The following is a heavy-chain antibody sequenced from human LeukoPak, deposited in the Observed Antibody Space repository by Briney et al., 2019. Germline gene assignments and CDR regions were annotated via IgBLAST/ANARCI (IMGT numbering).Heavy chain of an antibody. CDR3: AKAPVTSCRGAYCYPFDP. Sequence: GGSLRLSCAASGFTLSTDAMSWVRQTPAKGLEWVAATSSSDAGTYHAASLRGRVTISRDNSKNTLYLQMSTLRAADAAVYSGAKAPVTSCRGAYCYPFDPWGQGTLVTVSS. V-gene: IGHV3-23*01. D-gene: IGHD2-21*01. CDR1: GFTLSTDA. J-gene: IGHJ5*02. CDR2: TSSSDAGT.